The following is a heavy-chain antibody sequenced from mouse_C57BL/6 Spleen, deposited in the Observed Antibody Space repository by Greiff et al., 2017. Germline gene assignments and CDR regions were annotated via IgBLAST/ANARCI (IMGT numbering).Heavy chain of an antibody. V-gene: IGHV1-50*01. CDR3: ARSSTGGNAMDY. Sequence: VQLQQPGAELVKPGASVKLSCKASGYTFTSYWMQWVKPRPGQGLEWIGEIDPSDSYTNYNQKFKGKATLTVDTSSSTAYMQLSSLTSEDSAVYYCARSSTGGNAMDYWGQGTSVTVSS. CDR1: GYTFTSYW. D-gene: IGHD4-1*02. J-gene: IGHJ4*01. CDR2: IDPSDSYT.